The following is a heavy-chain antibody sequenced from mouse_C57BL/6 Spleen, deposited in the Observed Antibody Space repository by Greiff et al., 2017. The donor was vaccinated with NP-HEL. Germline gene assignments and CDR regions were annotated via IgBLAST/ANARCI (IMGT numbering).Heavy chain of an antibody. J-gene: IGHJ1*03. V-gene: IGHV5-6*02. CDR1: GFTFSSYG. D-gene: IGHD3-2*02. Sequence: EVKLEESGGDLVKPGGSLKLSCAASGFTFSSYGMSWVRQTPDKRLEWVATISRGGSYTSYPDSVKGRFTISRDNAKNTLYLQSSSLKSDDTAMYYCTTGQLRLRYFDVWGTGTTVTVSS. CDR2: ISRGGSYT. CDR3: TTGQLRLRYFDV.